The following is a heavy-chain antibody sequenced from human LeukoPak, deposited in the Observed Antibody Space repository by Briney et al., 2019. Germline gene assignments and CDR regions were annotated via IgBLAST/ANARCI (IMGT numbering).Heavy chain of an antibody. J-gene: IGHJ4*02. CDR2: INPNSGDT. CDR3: ATGAASYYGD. V-gene: IGHV1-2*02. Sequence: GASVKVSCKASGYTFTAYYMHWVRQAPGQGLEWMGWINPNSGDTNYAQKFQGRVTMARDTSISTVYMQLSRLRSDDTAVYYCATGAASYYGDWGQGTLVTVSS. D-gene: IGHD1-26*01. CDR1: GYTFTAYY.